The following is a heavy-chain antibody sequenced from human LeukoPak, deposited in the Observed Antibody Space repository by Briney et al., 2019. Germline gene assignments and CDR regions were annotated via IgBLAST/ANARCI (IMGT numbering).Heavy chain of an antibody. CDR2: IPYDGSNK. V-gene: IGHV3-30*02. J-gene: IGHJ4*02. CDR1: GFTFSNYG. CDR3: AKDVTSYGY. Sequence: GGSLRLSCAASGFTFSNYGMHWVRQAPGKGLEWVAFIPYDGSNKYYADSVKGRFTISRDNSKNTLYLQMNSLRAEDTAVYYCAKDVTSYGYWVRGTLVTVSS. D-gene: IGHD3-10*01.